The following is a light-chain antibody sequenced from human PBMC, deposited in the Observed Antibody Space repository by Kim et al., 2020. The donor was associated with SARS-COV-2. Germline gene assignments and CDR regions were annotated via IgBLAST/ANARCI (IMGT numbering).Light chain of an antibody. V-gene: IGKV3-15*01. CDR1: QTIRNN. CDR3: QQHSNWPLT. Sequence: SPGEGATLSCRASQTIRNNYLVWYQQKPGQAPRPLMFFASTRATGIPARFSGSGSGTEFTLTISSLQSEDFAIYYCQQHSNWPLTFGGGTKVDIK. J-gene: IGKJ4*01. CDR2: FAS.